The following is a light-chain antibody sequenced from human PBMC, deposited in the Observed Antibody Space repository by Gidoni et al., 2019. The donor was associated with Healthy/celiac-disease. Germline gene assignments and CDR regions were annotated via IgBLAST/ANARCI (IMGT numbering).Light chain of an antibody. CDR1: QSVSSY. CDR2: DAS. Sequence: IVLTKSPATLSLSPGERATLSCRASQSVSSYLAWYQQKPGQAPRLLIYDASNRATGIPARFSGSGSGTDFTLTISSLEPEDFAVYYCQQRSNWPPTWTFGQGTKVEIK. V-gene: IGKV3-11*01. J-gene: IGKJ1*01. CDR3: QQRSNWPPTWT.